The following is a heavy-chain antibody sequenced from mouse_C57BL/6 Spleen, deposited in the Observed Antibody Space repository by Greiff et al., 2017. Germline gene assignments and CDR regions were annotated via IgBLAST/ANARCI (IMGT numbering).Heavy chain of an antibody. CDR3: AREGSYYGSSYDAMDY. CDR1: GYTFTDYY. V-gene: IGHV1-76*01. CDR2: IYPGSGNT. J-gene: IGHJ4*01. D-gene: IGHD1-1*01. Sequence: QVQLKESGAELVRPGASVKLSCKASGYTFTDYYINWVKQRPGQGLEWIARIYPGSGNTYYNEKFKGKATLTAEKSSSTAYMQLSSLTSEDSAVYFCAREGSYYGSSYDAMDYWGQGTSVTVSS.